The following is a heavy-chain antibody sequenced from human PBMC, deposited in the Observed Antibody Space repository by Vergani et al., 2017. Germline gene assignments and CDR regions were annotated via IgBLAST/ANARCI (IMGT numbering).Heavy chain of an antibody. J-gene: IGHJ4*01. CDR1: GFTFSHYS. CDR3: ARDVGSTDSFDSSGYERPYYFDY. Sequence: EVQMVESGGGLVKPGGSLRLSCVASGFTFSHYSMNWVRQAPGKGLEWVSSISGNNDDVYYADSVKGRFTISRDNAKNSLYLDMSSLRAEDTAVYFCARDVGSTDSFDSSGYERPYYFDYWGHGTLVTVSP. V-gene: IGHV3-21*01. CDR2: ISGNNDDV. D-gene: IGHD3-22*01.